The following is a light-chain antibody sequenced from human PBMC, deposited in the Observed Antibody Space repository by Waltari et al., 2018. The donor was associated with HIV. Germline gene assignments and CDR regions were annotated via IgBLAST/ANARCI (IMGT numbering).Light chain of an antibody. Sequence: QSALTQPASVSGSPGQSITISCTGTSSDIGGYNYVSWYQQHPGTAPKLMIYDVSTRPAGVSNRFSGSKSGNTASPTISGLQAEDEADYYCSSYRSGCIWVFGGGTKLTVL. CDR3: SSYRSGCIWV. CDR2: DVS. CDR1: SSDIGGYNY. V-gene: IGLV2-14*03. J-gene: IGLJ3*02.